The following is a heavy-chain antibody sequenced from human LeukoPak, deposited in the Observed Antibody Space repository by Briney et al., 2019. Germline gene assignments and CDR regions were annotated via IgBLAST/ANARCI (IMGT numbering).Heavy chain of an antibody. Sequence: PSETLSLTCTVSGGSISSYYWSWIRQPAGEGLEWIGRVDTSGSINYNPSLQSRLTMSVDMSKNQISLKLSSVTAAGTAMYYCATDRGEYMYDAFDFWGRGTTVTVSS. CDR1: GGSISSYY. D-gene: IGHD3-10*01. J-gene: IGHJ3*01. V-gene: IGHV4-4*07. CDR3: ATDRGEYMYDAFDF. CDR2: VDTSGSI.